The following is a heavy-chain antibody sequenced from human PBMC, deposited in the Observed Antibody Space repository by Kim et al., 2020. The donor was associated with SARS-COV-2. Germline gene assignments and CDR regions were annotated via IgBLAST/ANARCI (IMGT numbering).Heavy chain of an antibody. D-gene: IGHD2-2*01. V-gene: IGHV3-74*01. J-gene: IGHJ4*02. CDR3: AKRDCTTASCHFYYFDY. Sequence: VKGRFTNSRDNAKNTLYLQMNSLRADDTAIDYCAKRDCTTASCHFYYFDYWGQGSLVTVSS.